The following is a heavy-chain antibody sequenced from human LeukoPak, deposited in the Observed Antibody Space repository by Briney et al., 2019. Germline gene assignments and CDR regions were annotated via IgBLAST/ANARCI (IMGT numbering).Heavy chain of an antibody. J-gene: IGHJ4*02. CDR3: ARGEAVPIIGPIAPFDY. CDR1: GGSISSSSYY. Sequence: PSETLSLTCTVSGGSISSSSYYWGWIRQPPGKGLEWIGAIYYSGSTYYNPSLKSRVTLSVDTSKNHFSLNLSSVTAADTAVYYCARGEAVPIIGPIAPFDYWGQGILVTVSS. CDR2: IYYSGST. D-gene: IGHD6-13*01. V-gene: IGHV4-39*02.